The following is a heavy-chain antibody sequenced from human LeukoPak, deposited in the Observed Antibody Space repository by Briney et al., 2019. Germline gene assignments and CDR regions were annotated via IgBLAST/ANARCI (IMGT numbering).Heavy chain of an antibody. CDR1: GFTFSSYA. Sequence: GGSLRLSCAASGFTFSSYAMSGVRQAPGKGLEWVSAISGSGGSTYYADSVKGRFTISRDNSKNTLYLQMNSLRAEDTAVYYCAKVPKVVVVITDYFDYWGQGTLVTVSS. V-gene: IGHV3-23*01. D-gene: IGHD3-22*01. CDR3: AKVPKVVVVITDYFDY. CDR2: ISGSGGST. J-gene: IGHJ4*02.